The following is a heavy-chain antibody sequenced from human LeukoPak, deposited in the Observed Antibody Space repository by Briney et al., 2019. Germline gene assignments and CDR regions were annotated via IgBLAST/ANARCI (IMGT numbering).Heavy chain of an antibody. CDR3: ARRRHNFDFYDV. D-gene: IGHD3/OR15-3a*01. CDR1: GDSIISNIYW. V-gene: IGHV4-39*02. J-gene: IGHJ3*01. CDR2: TFYTGRT. Sequence: PSETLSLTCTVSGDSIISNIYWWDWVRLPPGKGLEWIGATFYTGRTFYSPSLKSRVTISVDTSKNHFSLDLSSATAADTAVYYCARRRHNFDFYDVWGQGTRVTVSS.